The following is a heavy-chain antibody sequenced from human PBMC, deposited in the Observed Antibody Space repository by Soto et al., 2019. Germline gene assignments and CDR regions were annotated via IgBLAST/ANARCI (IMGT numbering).Heavy chain of an antibody. CDR2: IYYSGST. Sequence: SETLSLTCTVSGASISTSKTYWGWIRQSPGKGLEWIGSIYYSGSTYYNPSLRSRVTISVETSKNLFSLRLSSVTAADTAVYYCASHRKADTPMVNSDFDLWGQGALVTVS. D-gene: IGHD5-18*01. V-gene: IGHV4-39*02. CDR1: GASISTSKTY. CDR3: ASHRKADTPMVNSDFDL. J-gene: IGHJ4*02.